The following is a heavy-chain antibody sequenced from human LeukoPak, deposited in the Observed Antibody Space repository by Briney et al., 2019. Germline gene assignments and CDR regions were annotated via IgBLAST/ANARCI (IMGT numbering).Heavy chain of an antibody. CDR1: GGSFSGYY. D-gene: IGHD6-19*01. CDR2: IYTSGST. Sequence: SETLSLTCAVYGGSFSGYYWSWIRQPAGKGLEWIGRIYTSGSTNYNPSLKSRVTISVDTSKNQFSLKLSSVTAADTAVYYCARDLGGIAVAGFDPWGQGTLVTVSS. CDR3: ARDLGGIAVAGFDP. J-gene: IGHJ5*02. V-gene: IGHV4-4*07.